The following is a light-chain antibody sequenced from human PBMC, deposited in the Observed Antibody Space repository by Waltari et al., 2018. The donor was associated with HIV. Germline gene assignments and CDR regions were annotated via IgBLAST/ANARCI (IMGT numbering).Light chain of an antibody. CDR1: SCSVSPSYD. J-gene: IGLJ3*02. CDR3: VLYMGSGIWV. Sequence: QTVVTQAPSFSVSPGGTVTLTCGLSSCSVSPSYDPLCYQQTPGQAPRTLIYSTNTRSSGVPDRFSGSILGNKAALTITGAQADDESDYYCVLYMGSGIWVFGGGTKLTVL. V-gene: IGLV8-61*01. CDR2: STN.